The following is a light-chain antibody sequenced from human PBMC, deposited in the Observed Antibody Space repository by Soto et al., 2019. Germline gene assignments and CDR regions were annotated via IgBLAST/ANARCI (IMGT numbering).Light chain of an antibody. Sequence: DTQMTQTHSTLPASVGDRVTITCRASQSISSDLNWYQQTPGKAPKLLIYAASSLQSGVPSRFSGSGSGTDFPLTISRLQSEDFAVYYCQQYNHWPRTFGQGTKVDIK. J-gene: IGKJ1*01. V-gene: IGKV1-39*01. CDR3: QQYNHWPRT. CDR1: QSISSD. CDR2: AAS.